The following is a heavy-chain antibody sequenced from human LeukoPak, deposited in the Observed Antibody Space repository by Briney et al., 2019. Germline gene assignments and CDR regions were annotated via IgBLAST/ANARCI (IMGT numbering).Heavy chain of an antibody. CDR1: GFTFSNYA. CDR3: AKWGDYDILTGYYDSDY. Sequence: PGASLRLSCAASGFTFSNYAMSWVRQAPGKGLEWVSAIVGSGSNTYYADSVKGRFTISRDNPKNTLYLQMNSLRAEDTAVYHCAKWGDYDILTGYYDSDYWGQGTLVTVSS. CDR2: IVGSGSNT. V-gene: IGHV3-23*01. J-gene: IGHJ4*02. D-gene: IGHD3-9*01.